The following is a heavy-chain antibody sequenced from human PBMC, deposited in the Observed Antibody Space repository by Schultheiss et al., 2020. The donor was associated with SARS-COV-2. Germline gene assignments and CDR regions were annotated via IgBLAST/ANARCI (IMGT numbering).Heavy chain of an antibody. CDR3: ARVGIYGYGGYGMDV. D-gene: IGHD5-18*01. CDR1: GGSFSGYY. Sequence: SETLSLTCAVYGGSFSGYYWSWIRQPPGKGLEWIGYIYYSGSTNYNTSLKSRVTISVDTSKNQFSLKLSSVTAADTAVYYCARVGIYGYGGYGMDVWGQGTSVTVSS. V-gene: IGHV4-59*01. CDR2: IYYSGST. J-gene: IGHJ6*02.